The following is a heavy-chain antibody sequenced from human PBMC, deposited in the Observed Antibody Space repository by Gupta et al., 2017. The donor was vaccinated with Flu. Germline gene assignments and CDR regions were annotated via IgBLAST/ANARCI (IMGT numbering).Heavy chain of an antibody. CDR2: IDWDDDK. CDR3: ARMASLGGWFLDY. D-gene: IGHD6-19*01. V-gene: IGHV2-70*04. J-gene: IGHJ4*02. Sequence: MSVCCIRQPPGKALEFFARIDWDDDKFSSTSLRTRLTISKDTSKNQVVLTMTNMDPVDTATYYCARMASLGGWFLDYWGQGTLVTVSS. CDR1: MS.